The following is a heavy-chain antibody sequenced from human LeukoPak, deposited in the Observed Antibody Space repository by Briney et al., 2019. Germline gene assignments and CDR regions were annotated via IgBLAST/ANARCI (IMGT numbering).Heavy chain of an antibody. Sequence: ASVKVSCKASGGTFSSYAISWVRQAPGQGLEWMGGIIPIFGTANYAQKFQGRVTITTDKSTSTAYMELSSLRSEDTAVYYCASANMGIAASFDYWGQGTLVTVSS. CDR2: IIPIFGTA. D-gene: IGHD6-13*01. J-gene: IGHJ4*02. CDR3: ASANMGIAASFDY. V-gene: IGHV1-69*05. CDR1: GGTFSSYA.